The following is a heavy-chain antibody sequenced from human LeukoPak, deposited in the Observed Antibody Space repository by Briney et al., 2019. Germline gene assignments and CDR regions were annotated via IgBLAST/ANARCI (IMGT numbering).Heavy chain of an antibody. CDR2: IYHSGST. Sequence: SETLSLTCVVSGGSISSSNWWTWVRQPPGKGLEWIGDIYHSGSTKYNSSLEGRVTMSVDNSKNQISLILYSVTAADSAVYYCARRDSTTVIPRGFVYWGQGTLVTVSS. CDR1: GGSISSSNW. D-gene: IGHD4-11*01. CDR3: ARRDSTTVIPRGFVY. J-gene: IGHJ4*02. V-gene: IGHV4-4*02.